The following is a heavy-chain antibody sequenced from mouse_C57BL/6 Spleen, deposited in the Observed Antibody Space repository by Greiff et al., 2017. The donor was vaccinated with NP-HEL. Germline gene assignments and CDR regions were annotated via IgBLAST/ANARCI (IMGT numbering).Heavy chain of an antibody. V-gene: IGHV5-12*01. CDR3: ARHDYYYGSSPYWYFDV. D-gene: IGHD1-1*01. CDR2: ISNGGGST. Sequence: EVKLMESGGGLVQPGGSLKLSCAASGFTFSDYYMYWVRQTPEKRLEWVAYISNGGGSTYYPDTVKGRFTISRDNAKNTLYLQMSRLKSEDTAMYYCARHDYYYGSSPYWYFDVWGTGTTVTVSS. J-gene: IGHJ1*03. CDR1: GFTFSDYY.